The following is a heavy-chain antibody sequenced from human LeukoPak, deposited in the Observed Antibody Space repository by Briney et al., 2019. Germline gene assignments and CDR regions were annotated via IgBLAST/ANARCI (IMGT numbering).Heavy chain of an antibody. D-gene: IGHD5-12*01. CDR1: GFTFSSYW. CDR3: ARASASYSAYDDY. Sequence: PGGSLRLSCAASGFTFSSYWMSWVRQAPGKGLEWVASINQDGSEKYYVDSVKGRFTISRDNAKNSLYLQMNSLRAEDTAVYYCARASASYSAYDDYWGQGTLVTVSS. V-gene: IGHV3-7*01. J-gene: IGHJ4*02. CDR2: INQDGSEK.